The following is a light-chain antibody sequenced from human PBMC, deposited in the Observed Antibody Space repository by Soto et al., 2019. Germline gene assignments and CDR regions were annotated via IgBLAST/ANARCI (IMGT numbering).Light chain of an antibody. Sequence: EIVLAQSPATLSLSPGGRATLACRASQSVSSYLAWYQQKPGQAPRLLIYDASNRATGIPARFSGSGSGTDFTLTISSLEPEDFAVYYCQQRSNWPGITFGQGTRLEI. J-gene: IGKJ5*01. V-gene: IGKV3-11*01. CDR3: QQRSNWPGIT. CDR1: QSVSSY. CDR2: DAS.